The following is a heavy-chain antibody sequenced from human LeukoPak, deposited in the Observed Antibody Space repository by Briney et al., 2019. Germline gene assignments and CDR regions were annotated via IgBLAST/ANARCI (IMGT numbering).Heavy chain of an antibody. CDR3: ARDWLRASSEFGY. CDR2: INRSGGNT. CDR1: GYTFTSYY. Sequence: ASVKVSCKASGYTFTSYYMHWVRQAPGQGLEWMGIINRSGGNTSYAQNFQRRVTMTRDMSTRTGYMELSSLRSEDTAVYYCARDWLRASSEFGYWGQGTLVTVSS. J-gene: IGHJ4*02. D-gene: IGHD6-19*01. V-gene: IGHV1-46*01.